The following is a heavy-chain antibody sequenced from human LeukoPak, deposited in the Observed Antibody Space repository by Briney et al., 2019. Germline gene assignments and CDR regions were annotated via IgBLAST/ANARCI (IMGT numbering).Heavy chain of an antibody. CDR2: IYYSGST. CDR1: GGSISSSSYY. V-gene: IGHV4-39*07. D-gene: IGHD6-19*01. J-gene: IGHJ4*02. CDR3: ASGSSGSWDQYFDY. Sequence: SETLSLTCTVSGGSISSSSYYWGWIRQPPGKGLEWIGSIYYSGSTYYNPSLKSRVTISVDTSKNQFSLKLSSVTAADTAVYYCASGSSGSWDQYFDYWGQGTLVTVSS.